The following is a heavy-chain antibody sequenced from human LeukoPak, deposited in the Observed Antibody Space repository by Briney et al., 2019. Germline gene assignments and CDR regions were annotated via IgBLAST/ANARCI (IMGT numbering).Heavy chain of an antibody. J-gene: IGHJ4*02. V-gene: IGHV3-23*01. CDR2: ISGSGGST. Sequence: KGLEWVSAISGSGGSTYYADSVKGRFTISRDNSKNTLYLQMNSLRAEDTAVYYCAKVPSQYWGQGTLVTVSS. CDR3: AKVPSQY.